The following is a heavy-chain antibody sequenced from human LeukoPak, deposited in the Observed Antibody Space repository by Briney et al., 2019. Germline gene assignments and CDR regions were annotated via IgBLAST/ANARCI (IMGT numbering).Heavy chain of an antibody. Sequence: GGSLRLSCAASGFTFSNYAMSWVRQAPGKGLEWVAVISYDGSNKYYADSVKGRFTISRDNSKNTLYLQMNSLRAEDTAVYYCARETAAGFDYWGQGTLVTVSS. CDR1: GFTFSNYA. J-gene: IGHJ4*02. V-gene: IGHV3-30-3*01. CDR2: ISYDGSNK. CDR3: ARETAAGFDY. D-gene: IGHD6-13*01.